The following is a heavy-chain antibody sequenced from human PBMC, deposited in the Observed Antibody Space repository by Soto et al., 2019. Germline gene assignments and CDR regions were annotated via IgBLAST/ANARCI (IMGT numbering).Heavy chain of an antibody. Sequence: QVQLVQSGAEVKKPGASVKVSCKASGYTFTSYAMHWVRQAPGQRLEWMGWINAGNGNTKYSQKFQGRVTITRDTSASTAYMALSSLRAEDTAVYYCARGEKSCGGSVAIDYWGQGTLVTVSS. CDR3: ARGEKSCGGSVAIDY. V-gene: IGHV1-3*01. J-gene: IGHJ4*02. D-gene: IGHD6-19*01. CDR2: INAGNGNT. CDR1: GYTFTSYA.